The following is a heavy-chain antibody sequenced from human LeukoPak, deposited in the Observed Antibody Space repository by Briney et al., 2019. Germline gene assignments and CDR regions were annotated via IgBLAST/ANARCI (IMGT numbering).Heavy chain of an antibody. V-gene: IGHV3-48*03. J-gene: IGHJ5*02. CDR3: AREEDTTSVILRYFDWLPPFDP. CDR1: GFTFSSYE. Sequence: GGSLRLSCAASGFTFSSYEMNWVRQAPGKGLEWVSYISSSGSTIYYADSVKGRFTISRDNAKNSLYLQMNSLRAEDTAVYYCAREEDTTSVILRYFDWLPPFDPWGQGTLVTVSS. D-gene: IGHD3-9*01. CDR2: ISSSGSTI.